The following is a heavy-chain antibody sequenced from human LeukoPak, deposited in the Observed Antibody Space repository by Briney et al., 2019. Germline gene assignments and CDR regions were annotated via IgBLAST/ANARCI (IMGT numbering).Heavy chain of an antibody. CDR3: ARRPESYDILTGYKARTNYFDY. V-gene: IGHV4-34*01. D-gene: IGHD3-9*01. J-gene: IGHJ4*02. CDR2: INHSGST. CDR1: GGSISSYY. Sequence: SETLSLTCTISGGSISSYYWSWIRQPPGKGLEWIGEINHSGSTNYNPSLKSRVTISVDTSKNQFSLKLSSVTAADTAVYYCARRPESYDILTGYKARTNYFDYWGQGTLVTVSS.